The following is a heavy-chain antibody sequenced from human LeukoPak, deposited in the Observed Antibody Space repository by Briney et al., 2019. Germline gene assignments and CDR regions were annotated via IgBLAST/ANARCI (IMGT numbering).Heavy chain of an antibody. CDR1: GGSISSSSYY. Sequence: SETLSLTCTVSGGSISSSSYYWGWIRQPPGKGLEWIGSIYYSGSTYYNPSPKSRVTISVDTSKNQFSLKLSSVTAADTAVYYCASTSRPKRTSSSGWLGGFDPWGQGTLVTVSS. CDR3: ASTSRPKRTSSSGWLGGFDP. CDR2: IYYSGST. V-gene: IGHV4-39*01. J-gene: IGHJ5*02. D-gene: IGHD6-19*01.